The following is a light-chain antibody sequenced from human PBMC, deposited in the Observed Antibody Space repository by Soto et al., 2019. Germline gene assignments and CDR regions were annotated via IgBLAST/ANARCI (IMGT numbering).Light chain of an antibody. CDR3: QQYGSSPLT. Sequence: NVLTQSASTLSFHPGERATLSCRASQSVSSYLAWYQQKPGQAPRLLIYGASTRATDIPARFSGGGSGTEFTLTINRLEPEDFAVYYCQQYGSSPLTFGQGTRLEIK. CDR1: QSVSSY. J-gene: IGKJ5*01. V-gene: IGKV3-20*01. CDR2: GAS.